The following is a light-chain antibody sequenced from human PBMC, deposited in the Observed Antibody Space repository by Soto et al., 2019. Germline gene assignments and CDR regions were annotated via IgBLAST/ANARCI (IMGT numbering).Light chain of an antibody. CDR1: SSNIGAGYD. J-gene: IGLJ3*02. CDR2: GNS. V-gene: IGLV1-40*01. Sequence: QSVLTQPPSVSGAPGQRVTTSCTGSSSNIGAGYDVYWYQQLPGTAPKLLIYGNSNRPSGVPDRFSGSKSGTSASLAITGLQAEDEADYYCQSYDSSLSGWVFGGGTKLTVL. CDR3: QSYDSSLSGWV.